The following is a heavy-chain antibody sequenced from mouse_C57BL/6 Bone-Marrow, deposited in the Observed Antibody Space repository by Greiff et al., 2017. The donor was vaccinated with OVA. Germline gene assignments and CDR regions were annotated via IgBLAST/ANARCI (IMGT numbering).Heavy chain of an antibody. Sequence: QVQLQQSGAELARPGASVKLSCKASGYTFTSYGISWVKQRTGQGLEWIGEIYPRSGNTYYNEKFKGKATLTADKFSSTAYMELRSLTSEDSAVYFCARNGYYPWFAYWGQGTLVTVSA. V-gene: IGHV1-81*01. CDR1: GYTFTSYG. CDR2: IYPRSGNT. J-gene: IGHJ3*01. D-gene: IGHD2-3*01. CDR3: ARNGYYPWFAY.